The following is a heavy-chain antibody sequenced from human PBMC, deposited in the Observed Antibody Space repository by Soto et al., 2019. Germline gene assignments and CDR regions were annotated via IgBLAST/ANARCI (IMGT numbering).Heavy chain of an antibody. CDR2: INPSGGST. V-gene: IGHV1-46*03. Sequence: ASVKVSCKASGYTFTSYYMHWVQQAPGQGLEWMGIINPSGGSTSYAQKFQGRVTMTRDTSTSTVYMELSSLRSEDTAVYYCARVYCSGGSCYSIDYWGQGTLVTVSS. J-gene: IGHJ4*02. D-gene: IGHD2-15*01. CDR1: GYTFTSYY. CDR3: ARVYCSGGSCYSIDY.